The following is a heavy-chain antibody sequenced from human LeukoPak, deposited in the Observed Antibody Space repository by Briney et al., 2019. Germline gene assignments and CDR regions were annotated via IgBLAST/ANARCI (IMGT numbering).Heavy chain of an antibody. D-gene: IGHD3-10*01. V-gene: IGHV1-69*06. J-gene: IGHJ6*03. Sequence: GASVKVSCKASGYTFTSYGISWVRQAPGQGLEWMGGIIPIFGTANYAQKFEGRVTITADKSTSTAYMELSRLRSEDTAVYYCARVGYYGSGGSAQDYYYYYMDVWGKGTTVTVSS. CDR3: ARVGYYGSGGSAQDYYYYYMDV. CDR1: GYTFTSYG. CDR2: IIPIFGTA.